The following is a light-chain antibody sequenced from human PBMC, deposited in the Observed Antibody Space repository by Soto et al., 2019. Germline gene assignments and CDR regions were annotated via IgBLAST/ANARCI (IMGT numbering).Light chain of an antibody. CDR1: SSDVGGYNS. CDR3: SSYTSSSSYV. CDR2: EVS. V-gene: IGLV2-14*01. Sequence: QSVLTQPASVSGSPGQSITISCTGTSSDVGGYNSVSWYQQHPGKAPKLMISEVSNRPSGVSNRFSGSKSGNTASLTISGLQAEDEADYYCSSYTSSSSYVFGTGTKVT. J-gene: IGLJ1*01.